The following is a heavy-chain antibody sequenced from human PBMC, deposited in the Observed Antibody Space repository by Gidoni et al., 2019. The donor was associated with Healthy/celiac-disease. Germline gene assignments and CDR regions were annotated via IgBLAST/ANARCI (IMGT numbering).Heavy chain of an antibody. CDR1: GFTFSSSA. CDR3: AKMSSGSYSPPDAFDI. Sequence: EVQLVESGGGVVQQGGSLRLSCAAAGFTFSSSAMSWVRQAPGKGVGGVSAISGSGGSTYYADSVKGRFTISRDNSKNTLYLQMNSLRAEDTAVYYCAKMSSGSYSPPDAFDIWGQGTMVTVSS. D-gene: IGHD1-26*01. CDR2: ISGSGGST. V-gene: IGHV3-23*04. J-gene: IGHJ3*02.